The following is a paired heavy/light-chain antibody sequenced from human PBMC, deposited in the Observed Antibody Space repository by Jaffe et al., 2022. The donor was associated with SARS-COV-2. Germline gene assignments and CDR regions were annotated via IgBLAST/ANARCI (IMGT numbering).Light chain of an antibody. CDR3: SSYTSSSTRYV. CDR2: DVN. CDR1: SSDIGGYNF. Sequence: QSALTQPASVSGSPGQSITISCTGTSSDIGGYNFVSWYQHQPAKAPKLLIYDVNNRPSGVSIRFSGSKSGNTASLTISGLQAEDEANYYCSSYTSSSTRYVFGTGTKVTVL. V-gene: IGLV2-14*03. J-gene: IGLJ1*01.
Heavy chain of an antibody. D-gene: IGHD3-9*01. CDR2: ISTSGTHI. Sequence: EVQLVDSGGGLVEPGGSLTLSCAASGFTFSSYSMNWVRQAPGKGLEWVSSISTSGTHIYHADSVKGRFTISRDNAKNTLYLQMNSLRAEDTAAYYCARARDDILPGYQHYYYYYYMDVWGKGTTVTVSS. V-gene: IGHV3-21*02. CDR3: ARARDDILPGYQHYYYYYYMDV. J-gene: IGHJ6*03. CDR1: GFTFSSYS.